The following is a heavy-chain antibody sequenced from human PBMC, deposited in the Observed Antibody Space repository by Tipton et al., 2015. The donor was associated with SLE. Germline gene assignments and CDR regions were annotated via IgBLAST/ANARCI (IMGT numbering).Heavy chain of an antibody. J-gene: IGHJ2*01. CDR1: GGPISGHS. V-gene: IGHV4-59*11. CDR3: ARARFWGGGSCFDCYRDR. D-gene: IGHD2-15*01. Sequence: TLSLTCTVSGGPISGHSWSWIRQTPGKGLEWIGFIHSSAITNYNPSLKSRVTISIDTSNNQFSLRLSSVTTADTAVYYCARARFWGGGSCFDCYRDRWGRGSLGIGTS. CDR2: IHSSAIT.